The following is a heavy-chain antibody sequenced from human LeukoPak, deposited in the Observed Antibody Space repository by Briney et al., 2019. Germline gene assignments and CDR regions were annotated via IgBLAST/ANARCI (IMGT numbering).Heavy chain of an antibody. D-gene: IGHD2-15*01. Sequence: PSDTLSLTCAVYGGPFSGYYWSWIREPPGKGLEWIGEINHSGSTNYNPSLKSRVTISVDTTKNQFSLKLSSVTAADTAVYYCARGRGRTYFDYWGQGTLVTVSS. CDR3: ARGRGRTYFDY. CDR2: INHSGST. V-gene: IGHV4-34*01. J-gene: IGHJ4*02. CDR1: GGPFSGYY.